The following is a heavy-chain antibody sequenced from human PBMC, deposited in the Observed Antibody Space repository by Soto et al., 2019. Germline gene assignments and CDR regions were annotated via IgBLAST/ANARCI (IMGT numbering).Heavy chain of an antibody. J-gene: IGHJ4*02. CDR2: IIPIFGTA. V-gene: IGHV1-69*01. CDR1: GGTVSSYA. CDR3: ASLYYDSSGYYPVAN. D-gene: IGHD3-22*01. Sequence: QVQLVQSGAEVKKTGSWVKFSCKASGGTVSSYAISWVRQAPGQGLEWMGGIIPIFGTANYAQKFQGRVTITADESTSTAYMELSSLRSEDTAVYYCASLYYDSSGYYPVANWGQGTLVTVSS.